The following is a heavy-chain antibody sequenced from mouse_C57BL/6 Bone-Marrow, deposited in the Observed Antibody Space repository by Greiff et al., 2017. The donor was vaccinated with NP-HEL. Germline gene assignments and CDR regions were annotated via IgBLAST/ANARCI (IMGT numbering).Heavy chain of an antibody. J-gene: IGHJ2*01. D-gene: IGHD1-1*01. CDR1: GYTFTDYY. V-gene: IGHV1-26*01. CDR3: ARSPFYYYGSIDY. Sequence: EVQLQQSGPELVKPGASVKISCKASGYTFTDYYMNWEKQSHGKSLEWIGDINPNNGGTSYNQKFKGKATLTVDKSSSTAYMELRSLTSEDSAVYYCARSPFYYYGSIDYWGQGTTLTVSS. CDR2: INPNNGGT.